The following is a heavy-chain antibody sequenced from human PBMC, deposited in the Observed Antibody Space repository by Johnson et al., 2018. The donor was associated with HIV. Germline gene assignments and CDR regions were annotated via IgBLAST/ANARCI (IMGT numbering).Heavy chain of an antibody. CDR1: GFSFSAYG. D-gene: IGHD6-13*01. Sequence: VQLVESGGGAVQPGGSLRLSCAASGFSFSAYGMHWVRQAPGKGLEWVAFIRYDGSSNFYPDSVKGRFTISRDNYKNTLYLQMNNLGPEDTAIYYCVKGMDSSSWYAFDIWGQGTMVTVSS. J-gene: IGHJ3*02. CDR2: IRYDGSSN. V-gene: IGHV3-30*02. CDR3: VKGMDSSSWYAFDI.